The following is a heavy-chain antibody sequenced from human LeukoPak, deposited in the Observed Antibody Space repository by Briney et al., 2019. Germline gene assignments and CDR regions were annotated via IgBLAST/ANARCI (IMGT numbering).Heavy chain of an antibody. D-gene: IGHD3-22*01. CDR2: INHSGST. Sequence: PSETLSLTCAVYGGSFSGYYWSWIRQPPGKGLEWIEEINHSGSTNYNPSLKSRVTISVDTSKNQFSLKLSSVTAADTAVYYCARGLDYYDSSGYYVYWYFDLWGRGTLVTVSS. CDR1: GGSFSGYY. CDR3: ARGLDYYDSSGYYVYWYFDL. V-gene: IGHV4-34*01. J-gene: IGHJ2*01.